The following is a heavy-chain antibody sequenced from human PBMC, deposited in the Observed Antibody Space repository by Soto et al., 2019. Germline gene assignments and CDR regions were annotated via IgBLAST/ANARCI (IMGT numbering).Heavy chain of an antibody. D-gene: IGHD3-9*01. J-gene: IGHJ4*01. CDR2: FYYTGST. V-gene: IGHV4-39*01. CDR1: GGCISSNGYY. CDR3: AESPGYYSFDY. Sequence: SETLSLTCTVSGGCISSNGYYWSWIRQHPGKGLEWIGYFYYTGSTYYNPSLKSRVTISVDTSKNQFSLMLSSVTAADTAVYYCAESPGYYSFDYWGHGTLVTVSS.